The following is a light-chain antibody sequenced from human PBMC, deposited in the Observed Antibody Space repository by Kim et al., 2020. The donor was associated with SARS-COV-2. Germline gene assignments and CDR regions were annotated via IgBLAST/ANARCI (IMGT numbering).Light chain of an antibody. CDR2: QDS. V-gene: IGLV3-1*01. CDR3: QAWDSPRV. CDR1: KLGDKY. Sequence: VSVSPGQTASITCSGDKLGDKYACWYQQKPGQSPVLVIYQDSKRPSGIPERFSGSNSGNTATLTISGTQAMDEADYYCQAWDSPRVFGGGTQLTVL. J-gene: IGLJ3*02.